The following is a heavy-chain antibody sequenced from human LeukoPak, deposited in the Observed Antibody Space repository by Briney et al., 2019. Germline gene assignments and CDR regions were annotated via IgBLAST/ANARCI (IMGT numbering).Heavy chain of an antibody. CDR1: GYTFTNYG. Sequence: ASVKVSCKASGYTFTNYGINWVRQAPGQGLEWMGWISAYNGNTNYAQKFQGRVTMTTVTSTSTAYMELRSLRSDDTAVYYCARGTLSHYYDSSGYDYFDYWGQGSLVTVSS. D-gene: IGHD3-22*01. CDR2: ISAYNGNT. V-gene: IGHV1-18*01. J-gene: IGHJ4*02. CDR3: ARGTLSHYYDSSGYDYFDY.